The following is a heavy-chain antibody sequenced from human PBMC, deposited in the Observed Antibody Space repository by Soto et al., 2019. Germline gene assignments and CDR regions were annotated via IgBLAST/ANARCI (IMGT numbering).Heavy chain of an antibody. CDR2: MNPNSGDT. CDR1: FTSYD. CDR3: ARGPGSSDWRFSYYYMDV. V-gene: IGHV1-8*01. Sequence: QVQLVQSGAEVKKPGASVKVSCTFTSYDINWVRQAPVQGLEWMAWMNPNSGDTRYAQKLQGRVTMTRNTSSFTAYMELSSLSSADTAVYYCARGPGSSDWRFSYYYMDVWGQGTTVTVSS. J-gene: IGHJ6*02. D-gene: IGHD6-19*01.